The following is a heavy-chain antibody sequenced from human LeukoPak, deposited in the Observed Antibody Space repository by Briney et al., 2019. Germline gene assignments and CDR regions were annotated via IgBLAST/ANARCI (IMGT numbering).Heavy chain of an antibody. CDR1: GFTFSSCW. V-gene: IGHV3-7*01. J-gene: IGHJ4*02. CDR3: ARDGLGGIAVAGICDY. D-gene: IGHD6-19*01. Sequence: PGGSLRLSCAASGFTFSSCWMSWVRQAPGKGLEWVANIKQDGSEKYYVDSVKGRFTISRDNAKNSLYLQMNSLRAEDTAVYYCARDGLGGIAVAGICDYWGQGTLVTVSS. CDR2: IKQDGSEK.